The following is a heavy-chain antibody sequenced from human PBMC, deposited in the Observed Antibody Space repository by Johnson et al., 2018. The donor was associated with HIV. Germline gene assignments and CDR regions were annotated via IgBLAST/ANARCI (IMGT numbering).Heavy chain of an antibody. D-gene: IGHD2-15*01. J-gene: IGHJ3*02. CDR1: GFTFDDYG. CDR3: ASYCSGGSCYRRSPSDAFDI. V-gene: IGHV3-20*04. Sequence: VQLVESGGGVVQPGRSLRLSCAASGFTFDDYGMSWVRQAPGKGLEWVSGINWNGGSTGYADSVKGRFTISRDSSKNTLYLQMNSLRAEDTAVYYCASYCSGGSCYRRSPSDAFDIWGQGTMVTVSS. CDR2: INWNGGST.